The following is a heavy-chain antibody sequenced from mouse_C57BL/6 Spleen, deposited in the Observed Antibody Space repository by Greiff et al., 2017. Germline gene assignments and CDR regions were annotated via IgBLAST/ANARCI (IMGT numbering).Heavy chain of an antibody. D-gene: IGHD2-3*01. CDR3: AREGGIYDGYPWFAY. CDR2: IDPNSGGT. V-gene: IGHV1-72*01. J-gene: IGHJ3*01. CDR1: GYTFTSYW. Sequence: QVQLKQPGAELVKPGASVKLSCKASGYTFTSYWMHWVKQRPGRGLEWIGRIDPNSGGTKYNEKFKSKATLTVDKPSSTAYMQLSSLTSEDSAVYYCAREGGIYDGYPWFAYWGQGTLVTVSA.